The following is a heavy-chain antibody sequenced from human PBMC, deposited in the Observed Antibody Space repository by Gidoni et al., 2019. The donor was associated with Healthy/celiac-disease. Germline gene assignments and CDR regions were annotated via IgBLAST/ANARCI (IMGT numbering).Heavy chain of an antibody. D-gene: IGHD1-26*01. Sequence: HVQLQESGPGLVKPSETLSLTCLVSGYSINSGYYWGWIRQPPGKGLEWIGSIYHSGSTYYNPSLKSRVTISVDTSKNQFSLKLSSVTAADTAVYYCARDRSSGSLYDAFDIWGQGTMVTVSS. CDR2: IYHSGST. CDR3: ARDRSSGSLYDAFDI. J-gene: IGHJ3*02. V-gene: IGHV4-38-2*02. CDR1: GYSINSGYY.